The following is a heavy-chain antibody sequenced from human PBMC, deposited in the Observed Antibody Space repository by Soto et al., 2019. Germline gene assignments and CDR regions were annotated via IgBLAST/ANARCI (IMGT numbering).Heavy chain of an antibody. V-gene: IGHV3-33*01. D-gene: IGHD3-3*01. CDR2: IWYDGSNK. CDR1: GFTFSSYG. Sequence: PGGSLRLSCAASGFTFSSYGMHWVRQAPGKGLEWVAVIWYDGSNKYYADSVKGRFTISRDNSKNTLYLQMNSLRAEDTAVYYCARELAAHYDFWSGPSAVYYYGMDVWGQGTTVTVSS. J-gene: IGHJ6*02. CDR3: ARELAAHYDFWSGPSAVYYYGMDV.